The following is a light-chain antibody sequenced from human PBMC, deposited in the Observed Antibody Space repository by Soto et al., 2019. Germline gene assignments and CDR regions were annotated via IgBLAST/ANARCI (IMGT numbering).Light chain of an antibody. CDR1: QTVRRNY. Sequence: EIVLTQSPGTLSLSPGEGGTLSCRASQTVRRNYLAWYQQKPGQAPRLRIYGASTRATGTPDRFSGSGFGKQFTLTISRLEPEDFAVYYCQQYGSSPVTFGGGTKVDIK. J-gene: IGKJ4*02. CDR3: QQYGSSPVT. V-gene: IGKV3-20*01. CDR2: GAS.